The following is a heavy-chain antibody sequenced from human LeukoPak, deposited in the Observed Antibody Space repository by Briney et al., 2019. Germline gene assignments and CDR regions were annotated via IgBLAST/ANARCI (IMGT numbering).Heavy chain of an antibody. J-gene: IGHJ4*02. D-gene: IGHD3-3*01. CDR1: GGSISSSSYY. CDR2: IYYSGST. CDR3: ARRHDFWKYFDY. Sequence: SETLSLTCTVSGGSISSSSYYWGWIRQPPGKGLEWIGSIYYSGSTYYNPSLKSRVTISVDTSKNQFSLKLSSVTAADTAVYYCARRHDFWKYFDYWGQGTLVTVSS. V-gene: IGHV4-39*01.